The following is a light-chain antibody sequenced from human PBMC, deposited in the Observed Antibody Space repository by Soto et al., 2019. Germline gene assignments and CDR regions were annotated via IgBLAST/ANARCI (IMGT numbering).Light chain of an antibody. CDR3: HQRQSWPRT. CDR1: QTVNSR. J-gene: IGKJ1*01. Sequence: DIVLTQSPAPLSLSPGGRATLSCMASQTVNSRLAWYQHKPGQAPRLLIYHTSNRATGIPARFSGSWSGTDCTLTISSLEPEDVAVYYCHQRQSWPRTLGQGTKVDIK. CDR2: HTS. V-gene: IGKV3-11*01.